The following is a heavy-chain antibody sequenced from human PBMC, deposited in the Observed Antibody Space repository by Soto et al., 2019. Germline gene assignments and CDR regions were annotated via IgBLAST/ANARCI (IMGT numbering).Heavy chain of an antibody. CDR1: GVSITSSGYY. CDR2: LYYSGTT. D-gene: IGHD3-9*01. CDR3: ARVKGRYFDWLAFDH. V-gene: IGHV4-31*03. Sequence: QVQLQESGPGLVKPSQTLSLTCTVSGVSITSSGYYWSWIRQHPGKGLGWIGNLYYSGTTYYHPSLRSRLTRSADTCKNQFSLNLSSVTAAKTAVYSCARVKGRYFDWLAFDHWGQGTLVTVSS. J-gene: IGHJ4*02.